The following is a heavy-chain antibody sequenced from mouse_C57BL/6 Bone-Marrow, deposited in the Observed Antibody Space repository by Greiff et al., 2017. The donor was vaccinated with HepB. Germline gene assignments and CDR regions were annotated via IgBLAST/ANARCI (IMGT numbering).Heavy chain of an antibody. CDR3: ARCDYGSSPWFAY. J-gene: IGHJ3*01. CDR1: GYTFTDHT. V-gene: IGHV1-78*01. CDR2: IYPRDGST. D-gene: IGHD1-1*01. Sequence: VKLVESDAELVKPGASVKISCKVSGYTFTDHTIHWMKQRPEQGLEWIGYIYPRDGSTKYNEKFKGKATLTADKSSSTAYMQLNSLTSEDSAVYFCARCDYGSSPWFAYWGQGTLVTVSA.